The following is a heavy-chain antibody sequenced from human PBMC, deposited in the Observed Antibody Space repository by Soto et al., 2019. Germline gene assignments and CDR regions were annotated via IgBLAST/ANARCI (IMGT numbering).Heavy chain of an antibody. CDR3: ARGPYYNFRNGNYYYYYAMDV. J-gene: IGHJ6*02. D-gene: IGHD3-3*01. CDR2: INHSAVA. V-gene: IGHV4-34*01. Sequence: SETLSLTXAVYGGSFSGYFWSWIRQPPGKGLEWIGEINHSAVANYNPSLKSRVTISVDTSKNQFSLKLTSMTAADTAIYYCARGPYYNFRNGNYYYYYAMDVWGQGTTVTV. CDR1: GGSFSGYF.